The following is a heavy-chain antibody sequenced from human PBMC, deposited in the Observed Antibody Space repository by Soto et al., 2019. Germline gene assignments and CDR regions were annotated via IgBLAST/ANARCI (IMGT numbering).Heavy chain of an antibody. D-gene: IGHD3-10*01. V-gene: IGHV1-2*02. CDR2: VDPRSGDR. CDR3: ARDNYGPLEY. J-gene: IGHJ4*02. CDR1: GYTFTDLY. Sequence: QVQLVQSGAELKKPGASVRVSCKPSGYTFTDLYIHWVRQAPGQGLEWMGWVDPRSGDRRNTQKFQGRVTMSRDTSTSTVYMALNSLTSDDTAVYYCARDNYGPLEYWGQGTLVTVSS.